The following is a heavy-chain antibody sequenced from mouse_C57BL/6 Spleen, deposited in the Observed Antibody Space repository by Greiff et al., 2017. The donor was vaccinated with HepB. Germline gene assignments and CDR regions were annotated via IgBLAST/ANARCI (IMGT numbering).Heavy chain of an antibody. Sequence: VQLQQSGAELVKPGASVKISCKASGYAFSSYWINWVKQRPGKGLEWIGQIYPGDGDTNYNGKFKGKATLTADKSSSTAYMQLSSLTSEDSAVYCCARSDGNYGYFDVWGTGTTVTVSS. CDR3: ARSDGNYGYFDV. V-gene: IGHV1-80*01. J-gene: IGHJ1*03. CDR2: IYPGDGDT. D-gene: IGHD2-1*01. CDR1: GYAFSSYW.